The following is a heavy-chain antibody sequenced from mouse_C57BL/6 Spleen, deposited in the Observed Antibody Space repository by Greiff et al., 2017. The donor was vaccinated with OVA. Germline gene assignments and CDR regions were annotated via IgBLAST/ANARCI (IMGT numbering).Heavy chain of an antibody. Sequence: VQLQQSGPELVKPGASVQISCKASGYSFTGYYMNWVKQSPEKSLEWIGEINPSTGGTTYNQKFKAKATLTVDKSSSTAYMQLKSLTSEDSAVYYCARIYGSSLDYWGQGTTLTVSS. CDR3: ARIYGSSLDY. CDR1: GYSFTGYY. V-gene: IGHV1-42*01. J-gene: IGHJ2*01. D-gene: IGHD1-1*01. CDR2: INPSTGGT.